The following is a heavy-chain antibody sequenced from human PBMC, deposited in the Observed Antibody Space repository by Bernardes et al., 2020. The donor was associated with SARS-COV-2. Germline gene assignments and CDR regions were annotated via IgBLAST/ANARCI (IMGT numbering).Heavy chain of an antibody. CDR2: IYYSGST. J-gene: IGHJ5*02. CDR3: AREDRYDFWSGYYLGGWFDP. V-gene: IGHV4-31*03. Sequence: VYLTSTLSGGSISSGGYYWSWIRPHPGKGLEWIGYIYYSGSTYYNPSLKSRVTISVDTSKNQFSLKLSSVTAADTAVYYCAREDRYDFWSGYYLGGWFDPWGQGTLVTVSS. CDR1: GGSISSGGYY. D-gene: IGHD3-3*01.